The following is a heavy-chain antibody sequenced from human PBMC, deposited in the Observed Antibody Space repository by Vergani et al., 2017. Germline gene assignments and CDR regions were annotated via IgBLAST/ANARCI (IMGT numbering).Heavy chain of an antibody. V-gene: IGHV3-15*01. J-gene: IGHJ4*02. Sequence: EVQLVESGGGLVKPGGSLRLSCAASGFTFSNAWMSWVRQAPGKGLEWVGRIKSKTDGGTTDYAAPVKGRFTISRDDSKNTLYLQMNSLKTEDTAVYYCTTDPEFLEWLFSFDYWGQGTLVTVSS. CDR1: GFTFSNAW. CDR3: TTDPEFLEWLFSFDY. D-gene: IGHD3-3*01. CDR2: IKSKTDGGTT.